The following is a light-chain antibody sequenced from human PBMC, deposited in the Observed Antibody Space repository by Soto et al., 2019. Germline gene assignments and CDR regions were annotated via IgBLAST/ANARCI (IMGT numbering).Light chain of an antibody. Sequence: ETVLTQSPGTLSLSPWERATLSCRASQSVSSSYLAWYQQKTGQAPRLLIYGASSRATGIPDRFSGSGSGTDFTLTISCLQSEDFPTYYCQQYYSYPRTFGQGTKVDI. CDR2: GAS. V-gene: IGKV3-20*01. CDR1: QSVSSSY. J-gene: IGKJ1*01. CDR3: QQYYSYPRT.